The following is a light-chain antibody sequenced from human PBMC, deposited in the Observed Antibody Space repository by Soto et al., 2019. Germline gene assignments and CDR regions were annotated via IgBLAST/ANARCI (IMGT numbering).Light chain of an antibody. CDR2: SSD. V-gene: IGLV1-44*01. CDR3: ATWDDSLNGLV. CDR1: SSNIGGNP. J-gene: IGLJ3*02. Sequence: QSVLTQPPSASGTPGQKVTISCSGSSSNIGGNPVNWYRQFPGTAPKVLIYSSDQRPSGVPDRFSGSKSGTSASLAISGLXSEDEADYYCATWDDSLNGLVFGGGTKVTVL.